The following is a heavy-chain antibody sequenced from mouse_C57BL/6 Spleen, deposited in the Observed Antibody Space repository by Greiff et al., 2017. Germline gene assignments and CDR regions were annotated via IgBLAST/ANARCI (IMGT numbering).Heavy chain of an antibody. J-gene: IGHJ2*01. CDR1: GYTFTSYG. Sequence: QVQLQQSGAELARPGASVKLSCKASGYTFTSYGISWVKQRTGQGLEWIGEIDPRSGNTYYNEKFKGKATLTADKSSSTAYMELRSLTSEDSAVYFCARAYYYGSSFYYFDYWGQGTTLTVSS. CDR2: IDPRSGNT. D-gene: IGHD1-1*01. CDR3: ARAYYYGSSFYYFDY. V-gene: IGHV1-81*01.